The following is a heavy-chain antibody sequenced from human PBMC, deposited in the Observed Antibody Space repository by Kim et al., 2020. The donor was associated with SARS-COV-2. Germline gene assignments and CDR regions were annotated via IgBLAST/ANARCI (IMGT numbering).Heavy chain of an antibody. CDR1: GYTFTSYY. Sequence: ASVKVSCKASGYTFTSYYMHWVRQAPGQGLEWMGIINPSGGSTSYAQKFQGRVTMTSDTSTSTVYMELSSLRSEDTAVYYCARDLVGCSGGSCYFHMDVWPRDHGHRLL. CDR2: INPSGGST. CDR3: ARDLVGCSGGSCYFHMDV. J-gene: IGHJ6*02. V-gene: IGHV1-46*01. D-gene: IGHD2-15*01.